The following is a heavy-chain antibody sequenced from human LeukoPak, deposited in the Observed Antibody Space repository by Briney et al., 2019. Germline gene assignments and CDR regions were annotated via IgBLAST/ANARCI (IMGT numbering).Heavy chain of an antibody. J-gene: IGHJ5*02. CDR3: AKFVGVSVWHGVSGP. V-gene: IGHV3-23*01. CDR1: GFVFNNYG. D-gene: IGHD2-8*01. Sequence: GGSLRLSCAASGFVFNNYGMHWVRQAPGKGLEWISAITNNGGTTYYADSVKGRFTISRDNSRNTLYLQMNSLRAEDTAVYYCAKFVGVSVWHGVSGPWGQGTLVTVSS. CDR2: ITNNGGTT.